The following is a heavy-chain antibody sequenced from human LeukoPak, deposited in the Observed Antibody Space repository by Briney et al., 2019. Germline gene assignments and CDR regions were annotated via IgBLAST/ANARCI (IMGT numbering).Heavy chain of an antibody. J-gene: IGHJ4*02. CDR3: ARGGAMVSY. Sequence: SETLSLACTVSGASISIHYWSWIRQPPGKGLEWIGYIYYSGSTNYNPSLKSRVTISIDTSKNQFSLKLSSVTAADTAVYYCARGGAMVSYWGQGTLVTVSS. D-gene: IGHD5-18*01. V-gene: IGHV4-59*11. CDR2: IYYSGST. CDR1: GASISIHY.